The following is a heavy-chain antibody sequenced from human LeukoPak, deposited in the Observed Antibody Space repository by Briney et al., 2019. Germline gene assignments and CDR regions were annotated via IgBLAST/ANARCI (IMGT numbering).Heavy chain of an antibody. J-gene: IGHJ5*02. CDR3: ARAWGTLGPEGFTHWFDP. D-gene: IGHD1-14*01. V-gene: IGHV3-21*01. CDR2: ISSSSSYI. CDR1: GFTFSSYS. Sequence: PGGSLRLSCAASGFTFSSYSMNWVRQAPGKGLEWVSSISSSSSYIYYADSVKGRFTISRDNAKNSLYLQMNSLRAEDTAVYYCARAWGTLGPEGFTHWFDPWGQGTLVTVSS.